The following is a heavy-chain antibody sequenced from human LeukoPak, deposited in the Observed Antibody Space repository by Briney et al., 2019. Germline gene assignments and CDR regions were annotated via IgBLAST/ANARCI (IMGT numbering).Heavy chain of an antibody. CDR3: ASLTWDYYDSSGYYRSIYFDY. CDR1: GGSISSSSYY. D-gene: IGHD3-22*01. J-gene: IGHJ4*02. V-gene: IGHV4-39*01. CDR2: IYYSGST. Sequence: PSETLSLTCTVSGGSISSSSYYWGWIRQPPGKGLEWIGSIYYSGSTCYNPSLKSRVTISVGTSKNQFSLKLSSVTAADTAVYYCASLTWDYYDSSGYYRSIYFDYWGQGTLVTVSS.